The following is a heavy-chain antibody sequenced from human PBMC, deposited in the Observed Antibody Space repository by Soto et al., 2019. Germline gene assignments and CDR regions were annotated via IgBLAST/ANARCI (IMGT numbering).Heavy chain of an antibody. CDR2: ISWNSGSI. CDR3: AKGLYDYIWGSPFDY. D-gene: IGHD3-16*01. V-gene: IGHV3-9*01. Sequence: GGSLRLSSAAAGFTFDDYAMHWVRQAPGKGLEWVSGISWNSGSIGYADSVKGRFTISRDNAKNSLYLQMNSLRAEDTALYYCAKGLYDYIWGSPFDYWGQGTLVTVSS. J-gene: IGHJ4*02. CDR1: GFTFDDYA.